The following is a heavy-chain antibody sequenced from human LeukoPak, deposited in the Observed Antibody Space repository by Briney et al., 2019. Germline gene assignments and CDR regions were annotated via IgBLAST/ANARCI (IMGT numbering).Heavy chain of an antibody. D-gene: IGHD1-26*01. CDR3: ARESLIVGASSDFDY. CDR2: INPSGGST. V-gene: IGHV1-46*01. CDR1: GYTFTSYY. J-gene: IGHJ4*02. Sequence: EASVKVSCKASGYTFTSYYMHWVRQAPGQGLEWMGLINPSGGSTSYAQKFQGRVTMTRDTSTSTVYMELSSLRSEDTAVYYCARESLIVGASSDFDYWGQGTLVTVSS.